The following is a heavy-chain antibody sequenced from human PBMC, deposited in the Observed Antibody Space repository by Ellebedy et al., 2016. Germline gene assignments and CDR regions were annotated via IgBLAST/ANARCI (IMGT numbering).Heavy chain of an antibody. J-gene: IGHJ4*02. Sequence: GGSLRLXXAASGLPFSSFAISWVRQAPGRGLEWVSVISGNGASTYYADSVKGRFTISRDSSRDTLYLQMNSLRAEDTAVYYCAKNAYGSGSHFYFDYWGQGTLVTVSS. CDR1: GLPFSSFA. CDR3: AKNAYGSGSHFYFDY. D-gene: IGHD3-10*01. CDR2: ISGNGAST. V-gene: IGHV3-23*01.